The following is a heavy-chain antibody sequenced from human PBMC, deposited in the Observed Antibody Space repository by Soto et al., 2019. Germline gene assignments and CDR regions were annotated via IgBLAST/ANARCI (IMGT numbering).Heavy chain of an antibody. CDR2: IIPVCGTA. CDR1: GGTFSSYF. J-gene: IGHJ6*02. Sequence: QVQLVQSGAEVKKAGSSVKVSCKVSGGTFSSYFINWVRQAPGQGLEWVGGIIPVCGTASYAEKFQGRVTITADESTSTAYMELSRLRSDDTAVYYCASETHSAAAAYYYDGLDVWGQGTTVTVPS. D-gene: IGHD6-13*01. CDR3: ASETHSAAAAYYYDGLDV. V-gene: IGHV1-69*01.